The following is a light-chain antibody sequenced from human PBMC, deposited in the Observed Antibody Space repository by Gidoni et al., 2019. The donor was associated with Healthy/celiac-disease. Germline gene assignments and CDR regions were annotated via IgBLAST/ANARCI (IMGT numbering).Light chain of an antibody. CDR2: DAS. J-gene: IGKJ1*01. V-gene: IGKV3-11*01. Sequence: SQSVSSYLALYQKQPGQAHRLIIYDASKRATDIPARLSGSGCGTDSNLTISSLELEDFAVYYCHQRRNWNPWTFGQGTKVEIK. CDR1: QSVSSY. CDR3: HQRRNWNPWT.